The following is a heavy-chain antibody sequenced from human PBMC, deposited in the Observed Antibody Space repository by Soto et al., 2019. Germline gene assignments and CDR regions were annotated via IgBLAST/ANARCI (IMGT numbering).Heavy chain of an antibody. V-gene: IGHV4-4*02. D-gene: IGHD3-10*01. CDR3: ASREDLTSMVRGVIPPFDY. CDR1: GGSISSSNW. J-gene: IGHJ4*02. Sequence: QVQLQESGPGLVKPSGTLSLTCAVSGGSISSSNWWSWVRQPPGKGLEWIGEIYHSGSTNYNPSLKSRVTISVDKSKNQFSLKLSSVTAADTAVYYCASREDLTSMVRGVIPPFDYWGQGTLVTVSS. CDR2: IYHSGST.